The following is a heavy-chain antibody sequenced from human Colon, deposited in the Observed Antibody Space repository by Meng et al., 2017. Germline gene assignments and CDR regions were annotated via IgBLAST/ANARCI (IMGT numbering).Heavy chain of an antibody. CDR3: TSQQLVGNANDY. V-gene: IGHV3-73*01. J-gene: IGHJ4*02. CDR1: GFAFSGSA. D-gene: IGHD6-13*01. Sequence: GESLKISCAASGFAFSGSAMHWVRQTSGKGLEWVGRIRSKTNNYATIYAGSVQGRFPISRDDSKNTAYLQMDSLKTEDTAIYYYTSQQLVGNANDYWGQGTLVTVSS. CDR2: IRSKTNNYAT.